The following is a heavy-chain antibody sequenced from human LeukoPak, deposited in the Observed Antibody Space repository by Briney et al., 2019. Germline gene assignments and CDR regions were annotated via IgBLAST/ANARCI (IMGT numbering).Heavy chain of an antibody. D-gene: IGHD3-22*01. CDR3: AKHRFESGGYHSTD. J-gene: IGHJ4*02. Sequence: GGSLRLSCAASGFTFSSYAMSWVRQAPGKGLAWVLTISGGSGSTYCADSVKGRFTISRDNSKNTLYLQMNSLRDEDTAVYYCAKHRFESGGYHSTDWGQGTLVTVSS. CDR2: ISGGSGST. CDR1: GFTFSSYA. V-gene: IGHV3-23*01.